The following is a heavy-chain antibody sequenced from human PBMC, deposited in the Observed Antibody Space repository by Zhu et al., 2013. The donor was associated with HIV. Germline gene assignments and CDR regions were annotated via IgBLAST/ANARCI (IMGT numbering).Heavy chain of an antibody. D-gene: IGHD6-13*01. Sequence: QVQLVQSGAEVKKPGASVKVSCKASGYTFTSYYIHWVRQAPGQGLEWMGIINPSGGSTGYAQNFQGRVTMTRDTSTSTVYMELSSLRSEDTAVYYCARAQAAAAFDYWGQGTLVTVSS. CDR3: ARAQAAAAFDY. CDR1: GYTFTSYY. J-gene: IGHJ4*02. V-gene: IGHV1-46*03. CDR2: INPSGGST.